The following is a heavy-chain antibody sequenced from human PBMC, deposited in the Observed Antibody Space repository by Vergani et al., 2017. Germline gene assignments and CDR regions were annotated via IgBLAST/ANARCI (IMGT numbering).Heavy chain of an antibody. CDR2: ISAYNANT. V-gene: IGHV1-18*01. J-gene: IGHJ4*02. D-gene: IGHD5-18*01. CDR3: ARGGGQTALDL. Sequence: QVQLVQSGAEVKKPGASVKVSCKASGYTFTKSGITWVRQAPGQGLQWMGWISAYNANTNFAQKLQGRVFMTTDTSTRTAYMELRSLRFDDTAVYYCARGGGQTALDLWGQGTLVTVSS. CDR1: GYTFTKSG.